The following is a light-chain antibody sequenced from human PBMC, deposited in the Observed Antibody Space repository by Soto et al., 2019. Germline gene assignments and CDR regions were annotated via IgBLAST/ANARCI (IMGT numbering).Light chain of an antibody. CDR3: QQHSHWPPWT. CDR2: GAS. Sequence: EIVLTQSPGTLSLSPGERATLSCRDSQSVSSSYLAWYQQKPGQAPRLLIYGASSRATGIPDRFSGSGSGTDFTLTISRLEPEDFAVYYCQQHSHWPPWTFGQGTRVEI. V-gene: IGKV3D-20*02. CDR1: QSVSSSY. J-gene: IGKJ1*01.